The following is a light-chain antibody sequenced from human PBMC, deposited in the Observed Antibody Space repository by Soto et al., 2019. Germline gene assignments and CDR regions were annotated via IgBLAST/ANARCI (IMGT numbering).Light chain of an antibody. V-gene: IGLV1-40*01. CDR3: QSYDTSRHVWV. CDR2: ENT. CDR1: SSNIGAGSA. Sequence: QLVLTQPPSVSGAPGQRVIISCTGGSSNIGAGSAVHWYQQLPGTAPKLLVNENTNRPSGVPDRFSGFKSGTSASLAITGLQAEDEADYYCQSYDTSRHVWVFGGGTKLTVL. J-gene: IGLJ3*02.